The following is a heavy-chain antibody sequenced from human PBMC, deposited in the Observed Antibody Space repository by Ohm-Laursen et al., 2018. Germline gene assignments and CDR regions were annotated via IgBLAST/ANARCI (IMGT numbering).Heavy chain of an antibody. CDR3: ARRGHAFDI. V-gene: IGHV4-4*07. CDR1: GGSISSYY. Sequence: GTLSLTCTVSGGSISSYYWSWIRQPAGKGLEWIGRFYSTGSTNYNPSLKSRVTISLNTSKNQFSLKLSSVTAADTAVYYCARRGHAFDIWGQGTMVTVSS. CDR2: FYSTGST. J-gene: IGHJ3*02.